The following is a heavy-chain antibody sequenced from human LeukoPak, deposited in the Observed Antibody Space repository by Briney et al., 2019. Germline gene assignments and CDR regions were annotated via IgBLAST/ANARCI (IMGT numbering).Heavy chain of an antibody. CDR2: ISAYNGNT. CDR3: ASFRMGAGTHDAFDI. J-gene: IGHJ3*02. V-gene: IGHV1-18*01. D-gene: IGHD3-16*01. CDR1: GYTFTSYG. Sequence: ASVKVSCKASGYTFTSYGISWVRQAPGQGLEWMGWISAYNGNTNYAQKLQGRVTMTTDTSTSTAYMELRSLRSDDTAVYYCASFRMGAGTHDAFDIWGQGTMVTVSS.